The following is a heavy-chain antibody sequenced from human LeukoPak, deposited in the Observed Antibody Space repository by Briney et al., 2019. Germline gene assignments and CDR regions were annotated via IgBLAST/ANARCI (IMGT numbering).Heavy chain of an antibody. CDR3: ARDVEQPHEYYFDY. D-gene: IGHD6-13*01. Sequence: PGGSLRLSCAASGFTFSSYGMHWVRQAPGKGLEWVAFIRYDGSNKYYADSVKGRFTISRDNSKNTLYLQMNSLRAEDTAVYYCARDVEQPHEYYFDYWGQGTLVTVSS. CDR1: GFTFSSYG. CDR2: IRYDGSNK. J-gene: IGHJ4*02. V-gene: IGHV3-30*02.